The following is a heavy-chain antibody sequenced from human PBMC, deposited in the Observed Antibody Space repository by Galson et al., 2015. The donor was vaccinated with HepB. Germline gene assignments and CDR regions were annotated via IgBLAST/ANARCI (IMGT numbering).Heavy chain of an antibody. Sequence: CAISGDSVSNNNVAWYWIRQSPSRGLEWLGRTYYRAKWYNDYAESVRGRIAIKPDTSKNQLSLQLNSVTPEDTAVYYCARVGGTIYYYGKDGWGQGTTVTVSS. J-gene: IGHJ6*02. CDR2: TYYRAKWYN. CDR1: GDSVSNNNVA. D-gene: IGHD2-2*01. V-gene: IGHV6-1*01. CDR3: ARVGGTIYYYGKDG.